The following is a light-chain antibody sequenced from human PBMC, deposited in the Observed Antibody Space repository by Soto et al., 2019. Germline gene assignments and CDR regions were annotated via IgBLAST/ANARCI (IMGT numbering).Light chain of an antibody. CDR1: QSVSSSY. CDR3: QQYSSSPYT. CDR2: GAS. Sequence: EIVLTQSPGTLSLSPGERATLSCRASQSVSSSYLAWYQQKPGQAPRLLIYGASNRATGIPDRFSGSGSGTDVTLSISRLEPEEFAVYYRQQYSSSPYTFGQGTKLYIK. V-gene: IGKV3-20*01. J-gene: IGKJ2*01.